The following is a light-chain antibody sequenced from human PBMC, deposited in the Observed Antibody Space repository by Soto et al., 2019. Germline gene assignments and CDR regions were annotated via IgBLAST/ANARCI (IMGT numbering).Light chain of an antibody. J-gene: IGKJ5*01. Sequence: EVVLTQSQATLSLSGGERATLSCRASQSVSTYLGWYQQKPGQAPRLLIYDASNRATGIPARFSGSGSGTDFTLTISSLEPEDFAVYYCQQREAFGQGTLLEIK. CDR3: QQREA. CDR1: QSVSTY. CDR2: DAS. V-gene: IGKV3-11*01.